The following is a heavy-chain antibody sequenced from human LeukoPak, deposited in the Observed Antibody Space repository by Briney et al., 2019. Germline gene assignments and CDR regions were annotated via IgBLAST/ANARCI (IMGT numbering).Heavy chain of an antibody. CDR3: ARIPTNAVPSAHNGFDI. V-gene: IGHV4-39*01. J-gene: IGHJ3*02. CDR1: GGSIGSTNYY. D-gene: IGHD6-19*01. Sequence: SETLSLTCTVSGGSIGSTNYYWGWIRQPPGKGLEWIANIYYSGSTYYNPSLKSRVTISVDTSKNQFSLRLNSVTAADTSIYYCARIPTNAVPSAHNGFDIWGQETMLTVSS. CDR2: IYYSGST.